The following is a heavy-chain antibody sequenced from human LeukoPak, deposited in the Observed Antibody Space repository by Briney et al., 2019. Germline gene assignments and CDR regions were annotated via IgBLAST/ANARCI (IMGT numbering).Heavy chain of an antibody. CDR2: INSDGSNA. CDR1: GFTFSSYW. Sequence: GGSQRLSCAASGFTFSSYWMHWVRQAPGKGLVWVSRINSDGSNASYADSVKGRFTISRDDAKNTLYLQMNSLRAEDTAVYYCTRGVNGDSRFDPWGQGTPVTVSS. D-gene: IGHD4-17*01. J-gene: IGHJ5*02. V-gene: IGHV3-74*01. CDR3: TRGVNGDSRFDP.